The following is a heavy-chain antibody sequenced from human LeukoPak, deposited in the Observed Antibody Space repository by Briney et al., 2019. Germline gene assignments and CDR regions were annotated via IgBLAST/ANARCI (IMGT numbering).Heavy chain of an antibody. V-gene: IGHV4-39*01. J-gene: IGHJ4*02. CDR2: IYGST. CDR3: ARTRMDFDS. CDR1: GGSISTTTYY. D-gene: IGHD1-14*01. Sequence: PSETLSLTCTVSGGSISTTTYYWGWLRPPPGKGLEWIGSIYGSTYYNPSLKSRVTISVDTSKNQFSLKLNSVTAADTAVYYCARTRMDFDSWGQGILVTVSS.